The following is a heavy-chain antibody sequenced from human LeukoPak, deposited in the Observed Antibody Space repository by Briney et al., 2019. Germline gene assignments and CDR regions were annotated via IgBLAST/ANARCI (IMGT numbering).Heavy chain of an antibody. J-gene: IGHJ6*03. Sequence: PSETLSLTCTVSGGSISSGDYYWSWIRQPPGKGLEWIGYIYYSGSTYYNPSLKSRVTISVDTSKNQFSLKLSSVTAADTAVYYCAREASRVLVSGYYYYYMDVWGKGTTVTVSS. D-gene: IGHD3-3*02. CDR2: IYYSGST. CDR1: GGSISSGDYY. V-gene: IGHV4-30-4*08. CDR3: AREASRVLVSGYYYYYMDV.